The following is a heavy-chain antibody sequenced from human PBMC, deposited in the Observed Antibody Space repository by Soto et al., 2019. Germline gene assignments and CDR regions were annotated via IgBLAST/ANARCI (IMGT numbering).Heavy chain of an antibody. CDR2: IDWDDDK. J-gene: IGHJ5*02. Sequence: SGPTLVNPTQTLTLTCTFSGFSLSTSGMRVSWICQPPGKALEWLARIDWDDDKLYSTSLKTRLTISKDTSKNQVVLTMTNMDPVDTATYYCARSIVAAGNRWFDPWGQGTLVTV. D-gene: IGHD6-13*01. CDR3: ARSIVAAGNRWFDP. V-gene: IGHV2-70*04. CDR1: GFSLSTSGMR.